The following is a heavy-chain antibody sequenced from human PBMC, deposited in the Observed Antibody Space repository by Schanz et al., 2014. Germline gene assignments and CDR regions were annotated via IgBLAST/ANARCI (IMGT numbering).Heavy chain of an antibody. Sequence: EVQLVESGGGLVKPGGSLRLSCAASGFTFSNYSMNWVRQAPGKGLEWVSSIVGGGGRTYYADSVKGRFTISRDNSNNTLYLQMKSLRAEDTAVYYCAKQHGVIQQVSDYWGQGTLVTVSS. V-gene: IGHV3-23*04. CDR2: IVGGGGRT. CDR1: GFTFSNYS. J-gene: IGHJ4*02. CDR3: AKQHGVIQQVSDY. D-gene: IGHD3-22*01.